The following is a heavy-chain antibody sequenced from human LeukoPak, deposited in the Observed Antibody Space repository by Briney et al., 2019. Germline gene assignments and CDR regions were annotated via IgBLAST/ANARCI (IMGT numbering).Heavy chain of an antibody. CDR2: IYYSGST. D-gene: IGHD1-26*01. CDR1: GGSISSYY. Sequence: SPETLSLTCTVSGGSISSYYWSWIRQPPGQGLEWIGYIYYSGSTNYNPSLKSRVTISVDTSKNQFSLKLSSVTAADTAVYYCARGGSYWRNYFDYWGQGTLVTVSS. CDR3: ARGGSYWRNYFDY. V-gene: IGHV4-59*01. J-gene: IGHJ4*02.